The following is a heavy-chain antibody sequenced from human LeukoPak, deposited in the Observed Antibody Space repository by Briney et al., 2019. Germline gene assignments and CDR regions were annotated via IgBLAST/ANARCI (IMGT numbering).Heavy chain of an antibody. Sequence: SETLSLTCAVYGGSFSGYYWSWIRQPPGKGLEWIGEINHSGSTNYNPSLKSRVTISVDTSKNQFSLKLSSVTAADTAVYYCARGLPRGPGPYFEYWGQGTLVTVSS. D-gene: IGHD1-26*01. J-gene: IGHJ4*02. V-gene: IGHV4-34*01. CDR3: ARGLPRGPGPYFEY. CDR1: GGSFSGYY. CDR2: INHSGST.